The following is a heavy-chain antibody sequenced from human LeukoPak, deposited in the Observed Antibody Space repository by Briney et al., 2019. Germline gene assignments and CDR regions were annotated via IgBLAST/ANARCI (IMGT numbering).Heavy chain of an antibody. Sequence: GGSLRLSCAASGFTFTSYGISWVRQAPGQGLEWMGWISAYNGNTNYAQKLQGRVTMTTDTSTSTAYMELRSLRSDDTAVYYCARNPSGSYWGYNWFDPWGQGTLVTVSS. CDR1: GFTFTSYG. D-gene: IGHD1-26*01. CDR2: ISAYNGNT. V-gene: IGHV1-18*01. CDR3: ARNPSGSYWGYNWFDP. J-gene: IGHJ5*02.